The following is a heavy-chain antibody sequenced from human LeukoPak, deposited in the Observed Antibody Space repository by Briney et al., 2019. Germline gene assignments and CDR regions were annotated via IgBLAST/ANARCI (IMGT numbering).Heavy chain of an antibody. CDR2: IIPIFGTA. J-gene: IGHJ3*02. V-gene: IGHV1-69*06. CDR1: GGTFSTYA. Sequence: ASVKVSCKASGGTFSTYAISWVRQAPGQGLEWMGGIIPIFGTAHYAQKFQVRVTITADKSTSTAYMDLSSLRSDDTAVYYCARDGHRRYHYDSSGREDAFDIWGQGTMVTVSS. CDR3: ARDGHRRYHYDSSGREDAFDI. D-gene: IGHD3-22*01.